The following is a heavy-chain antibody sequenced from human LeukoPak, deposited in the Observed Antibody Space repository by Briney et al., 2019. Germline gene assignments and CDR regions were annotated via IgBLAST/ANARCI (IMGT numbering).Heavy chain of an antibody. CDR2: IYPGDSDT. Sequence: GGALQISFKGAGYSFTNYWIGWGRRLPGKGLEWRGIIYPGDSDTRYSPSFQGQVTISADKSISTAYLQWSSLKASDTAMYYCVRRGWDQEWFDPWGEGTLVTVSS. V-gene: IGHV5-51*01. J-gene: IGHJ5*02. CDR3: VRRGWDQEWFDP. D-gene: IGHD6-19*01. CDR1: GYSFTNYW.